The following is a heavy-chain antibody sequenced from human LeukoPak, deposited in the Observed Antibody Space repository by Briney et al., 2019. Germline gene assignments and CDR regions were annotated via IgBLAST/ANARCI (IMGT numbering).Heavy chain of an antibody. V-gene: IGHV1-46*01. Sequence: VASVKVSCKASGYTFTSYYMHWVRQAPGQGLEWMGIINPSGGSTSYAQKFQGRVTMTRDTSTSTVYMELSSLRSEDTAVYYCARDLESPVVGATGDYWGQGTLVTVSS. CDR1: GYTFTSYY. CDR2: INPSGGST. J-gene: IGHJ4*02. D-gene: IGHD1-26*01. CDR3: ARDLESPVVGATGDY.